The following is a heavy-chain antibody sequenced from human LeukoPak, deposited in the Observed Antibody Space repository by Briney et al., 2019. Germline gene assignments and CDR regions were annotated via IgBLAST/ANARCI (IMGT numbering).Heavy chain of an antibody. V-gene: IGHV3-23*01. D-gene: IGHD2-15*01. CDR3: AKSPRRYCSGGSCYMDY. J-gene: IGHJ4*02. CDR1: GFTVSSNY. CDR2: ISGSGGST. Sequence: GGSLRLSCAASGFTVSSNYMSWVRQAPGKGLEWVSAISGSGGSTYYADSVKGRFTISRDNSKNTLYLQMNSLRAEDTAVYYCAKSPRRYCSGGSCYMDYWGQGTLVTVSS.